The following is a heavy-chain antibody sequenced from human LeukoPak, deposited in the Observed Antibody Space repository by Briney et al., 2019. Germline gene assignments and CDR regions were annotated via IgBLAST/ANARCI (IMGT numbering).Heavy chain of an antibody. J-gene: IGHJ4*02. CDR1: GFTFSSYG. Sequence: GGSLRLSCVASGFTFSSYGMHWVRQAPGKGLEWVAVTSYDGITIFYADSVKGRFTISRDNSKDTLYLQLNSLRPEDTAVYYCAKEGTTVTSRRIDYWGQGTLVTVSS. D-gene: IGHD4-11*01. CDR2: TSYDGITI. CDR3: AKEGTTVTSRRIDY. V-gene: IGHV3-30*18.